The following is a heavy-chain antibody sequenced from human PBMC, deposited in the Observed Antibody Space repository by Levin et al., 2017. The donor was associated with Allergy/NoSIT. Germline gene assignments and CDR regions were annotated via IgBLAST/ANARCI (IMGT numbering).Heavy chain of an antibody. D-gene: IGHD1-14*01. Sequence: HSQTLSLTCTVSGGSISSPIYYWGWVRQPPGKGLEWIGAVYYGASTYYNPSLKGRVTLSVDTSKNQFALKVTTVTAADTAIYYCVRLPKPRVGSASYYYYMDVWGEGTTVTVSS. V-gene: IGHV4-39*01. J-gene: IGHJ6*03. CDR3: VRLPKPRVGSASYYYYMDV. CDR1: GGSISSPIYY. CDR2: VYYGAST.